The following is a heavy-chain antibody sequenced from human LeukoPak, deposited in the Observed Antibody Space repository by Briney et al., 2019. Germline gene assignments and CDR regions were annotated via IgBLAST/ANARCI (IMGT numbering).Heavy chain of an antibody. J-gene: IGHJ5*02. Sequence: GASVKVSFKASGYTFTSYGISWVRQAPGQGLEWMGWISAYNGNTNYAQKLQGRVTMTTDTSTSTAYMELRSLRSDDTAAYYCARGKSGGYFGWFDPWGQGTLVTVSS. CDR2: ISAYNGNT. CDR1: GYTFTSYG. CDR3: ARGKSGGYFGWFDP. V-gene: IGHV1-18*01. D-gene: IGHD1-26*01.